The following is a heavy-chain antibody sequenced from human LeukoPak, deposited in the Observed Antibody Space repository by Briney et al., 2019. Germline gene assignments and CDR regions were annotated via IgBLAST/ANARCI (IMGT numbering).Heavy chain of an antibody. CDR2: ISAYNGNT. D-gene: IGHD6-19*01. V-gene: IGHV1-18*01. CDR3: ARGLSWIAVAGTGGDY. CDR1: GYTFTSYG. Sequence: ASVKVSCKASGYTFTSYGISWVRQAPGQGLEWMGWISAYNGNTNYAQKLQGRVTMTTDTPTSTAYMELRSLRSDDTAVYYCARGLSWIAVAGTGGDYWGQGTLVTVSS. J-gene: IGHJ4*02.